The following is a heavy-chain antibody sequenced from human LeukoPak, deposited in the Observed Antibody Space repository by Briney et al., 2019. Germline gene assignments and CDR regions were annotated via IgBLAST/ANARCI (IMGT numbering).Heavy chain of an antibody. CDR3: AKDGFDY. CDR2: RSYDGSNK. V-gene: IGHV3-30*18. Sequence: GRSLRLSCAASGFTFSSYGMHWVRQAPGKGLEWVAVRSYDGSNKYYADSVKGRFTISRDNSKNTLYLQMNSLRAEDTAVYYCAKDGFDYWGQGTLVTVSS. J-gene: IGHJ4*02. CDR1: GFTFSSYG.